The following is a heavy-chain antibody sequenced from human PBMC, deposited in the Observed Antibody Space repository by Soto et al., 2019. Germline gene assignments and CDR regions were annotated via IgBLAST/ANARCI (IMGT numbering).Heavy chain of an antibody. D-gene: IGHD2-21*02. CDR2: ISYDGTTK. V-gene: IGHV3-30*09. J-gene: IGHJ2*01. Sequence: QVQLVESGGGVVQPGASLKLSCVASGFAFRSFAMHWVRQAPGKGLEWVAAISYDGTTKFYVDSLKGRFAISRDNSQNTLYLEISSLRPEDSAVYFCAGDPCGDCFDWYFDLWGHGTLATVSS. CDR3: AGDPCGDCFDWYFDL. CDR1: GFAFRSFA.